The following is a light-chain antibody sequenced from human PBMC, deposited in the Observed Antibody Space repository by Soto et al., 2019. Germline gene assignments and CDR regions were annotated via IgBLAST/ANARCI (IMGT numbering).Light chain of an antibody. CDR3: WSYAGRSTGDVV. V-gene: IGLV2-23*01. CDR2: EGF. Sequence: QSALTQPASVSGSPGQSITISCTGTSSDVGGSGLVSWYQFHPGKAPKLLIFEGFKRPSGVSNRFSGSKSGSTASLPISGLQAEDEADYYCWSYAGRSTGDVVFGGGTKLTVL. CDR1: SSDVGGSGL. J-gene: IGLJ2*01.